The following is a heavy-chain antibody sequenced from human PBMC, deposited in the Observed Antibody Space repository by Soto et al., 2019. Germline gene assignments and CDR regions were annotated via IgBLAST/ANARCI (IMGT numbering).Heavy chain of an antibody. J-gene: IGHJ3*02. CDR1: GFTFSSYA. CDR3: AKDRGSGNYGVNAFDI. D-gene: IGHD1-26*01. CDR2: ISGSGGNT. Sequence: EVQVLESGGGLVQPGGSLRLSCAASGFTFSSYAMSWVRQAPGKGLEWVSTISGSGGNTYYADSVKGRFTISRENSKNTLYLQMNSLRGEDTAIYYCAKDRGSGNYGVNAFDIWGQGTMVTVSS. V-gene: IGHV3-23*01.